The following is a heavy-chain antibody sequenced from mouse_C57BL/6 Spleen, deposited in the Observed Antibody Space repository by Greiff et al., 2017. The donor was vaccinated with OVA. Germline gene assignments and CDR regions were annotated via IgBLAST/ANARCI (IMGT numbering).Heavy chain of an antibody. J-gene: IGHJ2*01. CDR2: IYPRSGNT. CDR3: ARDYGSSYVYYFDY. V-gene: IGHV1-81*01. Sequence: QVQLKQSGAELARPGASVKLSCKASGYTFTSYGISWAKQRTGQGLEWIGEIYPRSGNTYYNEKFKGKATLTADKSSSTAYMELRSLTSEDSAVYFCARDYGSSYVYYFDYWGQGTTLTVSS. CDR1: GYTFTSYG. D-gene: IGHD1-1*01.